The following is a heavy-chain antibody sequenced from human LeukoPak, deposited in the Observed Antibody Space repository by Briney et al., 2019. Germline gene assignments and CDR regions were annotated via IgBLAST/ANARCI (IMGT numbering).Heavy chain of an antibody. CDR1: GFPFSSYW. V-gene: IGHV3-73*01. J-gene: IGHJ6*02. CDR2: IRSKTNDYAT. Sequence: GGSLRLSCVASGFPFSSYWMTWVRQASGKGLEWVGRIRSKTNDYATAYAASVKGRFTISRDDLNNTAYLQMNSLKTEDTAVYYCTRGSSNNYYYGMDVWGQGTTVTVSS. CDR3: TRGSSNNYYYGMDV. D-gene: IGHD2-2*01.